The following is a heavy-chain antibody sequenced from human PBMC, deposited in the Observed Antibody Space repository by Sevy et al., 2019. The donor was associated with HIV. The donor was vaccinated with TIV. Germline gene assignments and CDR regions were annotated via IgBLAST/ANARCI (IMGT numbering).Heavy chain of an antibody. CDR3: TTEGDLYYDSSGETII. J-gene: IGHJ3*02. CDR1: GFTFSNAW. Sequence: GESLKISCAASGFTFSNAWMSWVRQAPGKGLEWVGRIKSKTDGGTTDYAAPVKGRFTISRDDSKNTLYLQMNSLKTEDTAVYYCTTEGDLYYDSSGETIIWGQGTMVTVSS. D-gene: IGHD3-22*01. V-gene: IGHV3-15*01. CDR2: IKSKTDGGTT.